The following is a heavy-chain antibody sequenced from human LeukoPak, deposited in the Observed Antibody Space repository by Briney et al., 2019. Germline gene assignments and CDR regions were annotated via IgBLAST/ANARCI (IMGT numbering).Heavy chain of an antibody. CDR3: ARARRTYSGYDSPRAVKSFDI. V-gene: IGHV4-34*01. CDR2: INHSGST. D-gene: IGHD5-12*01. Sequence: SETLSLTCAVYGGSFSGYYWSWIRQPPGKGLEWIGEINHSGSTNYNPSLKSRVTISVDTSKNQFSLKLSSVTAADTAVYYCARARRTYSGYDSPRAVKSFDIWGQGTMVTVSS. J-gene: IGHJ3*02. CDR1: GGSFSGYY.